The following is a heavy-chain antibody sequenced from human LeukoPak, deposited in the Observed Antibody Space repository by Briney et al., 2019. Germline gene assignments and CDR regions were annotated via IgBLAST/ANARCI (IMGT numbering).Heavy chain of an antibody. Sequence: ASVKVSCKASGYTFTSYGISWVRQAPGQGLEWMGWISAYNGNTNYAQKLQGRVTMTTDTSTSTAYMELRSLRSDDTAVYYCARGQGKYSYGYGFDYRGQGTLVTVSS. CDR2: ISAYNGNT. CDR1: GYTFTSYG. J-gene: IGHJ4*02. D-gene: IGHD5-18*01. CDR3: ARGQGKYSYGYGFDY. V-gene: IGHV1-18*01.